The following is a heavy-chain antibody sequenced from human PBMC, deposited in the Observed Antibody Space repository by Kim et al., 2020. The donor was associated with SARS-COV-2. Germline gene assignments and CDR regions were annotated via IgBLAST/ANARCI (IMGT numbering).Heavy chain of an antibody. V-gene: IGHV4-59*01. CDR3: ARGGAGSWYYPAAFDI. CDR1: GGSISSYY. J-gene: IGHJ3*02. Sequence: SETLSLTCTVSGGSISSYYWSWIRQPPGKGLEWIGYIYYSGSTNYNPSLKSRVTISVDTSKNQFSLKLSSVTAADTAVYYCARGGAGSWYYPAAFDIWGQGTMVTVSS. D-gene: IGHD6-13*01. CDR2: IYYSGST.